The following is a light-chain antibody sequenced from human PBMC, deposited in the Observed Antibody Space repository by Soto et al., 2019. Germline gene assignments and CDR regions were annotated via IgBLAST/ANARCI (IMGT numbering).Light chain of an antibody. CDR2: DVS. Sequence: QSALTQPASVSGSPGQSITISCTGTSSDVGGYNYVAGYQHHPGKAPKVMIYDVSNRPSGVSNRFSGSNSGNTASLTISGLQAEDEADYYCSSYTSTSTLVMFGGGTKLTVL. CDR3: SSYTSTSTLVM. V-gene: IGLV2-14*03. J-gene: IGLJ3*02. CDR1: SSDVGGYNY.